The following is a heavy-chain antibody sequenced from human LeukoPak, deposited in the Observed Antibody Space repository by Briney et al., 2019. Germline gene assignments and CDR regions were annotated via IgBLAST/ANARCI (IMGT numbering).Heavy chain of an antibody. V-gene: IGHV4-34*01. D-gene: IGHD6-19*01. CDR2: INHSGST. CDR3: ARGLAVAGTGSYGMDV. J-gene: IGHJ6*02. CDR1: GGSFSGYY. Sequence: SETLSLTCAVYGGSFSGYYWSWIRQPPGKGLEWIGEINHSGSTNYNPSLKSRVTISVDTSKSQFSLKLSSVTAADTAVYYCARGLAVAGTGSYGMDVWGQGTTVTVSS.